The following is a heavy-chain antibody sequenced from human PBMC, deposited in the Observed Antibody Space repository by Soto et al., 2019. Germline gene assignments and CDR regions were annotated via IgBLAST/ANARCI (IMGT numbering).Heavy chain of an antibody. D-gene: IGHD1-1*01. CDR1: GFTFSRYA. V-gene: IGHV3-23*01. J-gene: IGHJ4*02. CDR2: ISGSGGNI. CDR3: ATQDFRGTTGTT. Sequence: PGGSLRLSCVASGFTFSRYAMGWVRQAPGKGLEWVSVISGSGGNIHYVDSVKGRFTISRDNSKNTLYLQMNSLRADDTAVYICATQDFRGTTGTTWGQGTLVTVSS.